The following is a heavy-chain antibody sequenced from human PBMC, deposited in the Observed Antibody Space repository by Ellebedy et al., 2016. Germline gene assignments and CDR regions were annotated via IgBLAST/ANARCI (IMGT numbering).Heavy chain of an antibody. CDR3: AKDPSSGWYLYYFDY. D-gene: IGHD6-19*01. Sequence: GGSLRLXXAASGFTFSSYAMSWVRQAPGKGLEWVSAISGSGGSTYYADSVKGRFTISRDNSKNTLYLQMNSLRAEDTAVYYCAKDPSSGWYLYYFDYWGQGTLVTVSS. CDR1: GFTFSSYA. J-gene: IGHJ4*02. CDR2: ISGSGGST. V-gene: IGHV3-23*01.